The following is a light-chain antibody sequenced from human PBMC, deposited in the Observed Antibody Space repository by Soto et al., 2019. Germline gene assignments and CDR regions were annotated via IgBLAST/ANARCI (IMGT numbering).Light chain of an antibody. J-gene: IGKJ1*01. V-gene: IGKV3-20*01. CDR1: QSVGSIY. Sequence: DIVLTQSPGTLSLSPGERATLSCRASQSVGSIYLAWYQQKRGQAPRLLIHGASNRASGIPDRFSGSGSGTDFTLTISRLEPEDFAVYYYQQYGSSPRTFGQGTKVDI. CDR2: GAS. CDR3: QQYGSSPRT.